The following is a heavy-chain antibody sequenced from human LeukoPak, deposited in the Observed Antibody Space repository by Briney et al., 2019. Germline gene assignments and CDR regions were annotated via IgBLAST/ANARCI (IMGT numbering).Heavy chain of an antibody. V-gene: IGHV3-7*03. CDR1: GFTFTDYW. J-gene: IGHJ6*03. Sequence: PGGSLRLSCAASGFTFTDYWMSWVRQAPGKGPEWVANIKQDGSEKYYVDSVKGRFTISRDNAKNSVYLEMNSLRAEDTAVYYCARDRAGYYMDVWGKGTTVTVSS. CDR3: ARDRAGYYMDV. CDR2: IKQDGSEK.